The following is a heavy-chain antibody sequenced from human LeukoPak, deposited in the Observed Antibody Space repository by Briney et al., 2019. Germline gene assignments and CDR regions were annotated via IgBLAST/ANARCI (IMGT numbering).Heavy chain of an antibody. V-gene: IGHV4-59*01. Sequence: SETLSLTCSVSGGSISSYFWSWIRQAPGKGLEWVGYALYTGSTEYNPALKSRVTISLDTSNNQFSLRLSSVTAADTAIYYCARDNGYSYGIDYWGQGRLVTVSS. D-gene: IGHD5-18*01. CDR1: GGSISSYF. CDR2: ALYTGST. J-gene: IGHJ4*02. CDR3: ARDNGYSYGIDY.